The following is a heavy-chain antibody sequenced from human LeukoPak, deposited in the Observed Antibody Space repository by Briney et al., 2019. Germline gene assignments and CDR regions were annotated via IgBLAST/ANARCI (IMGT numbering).Heavy chain of an antibody. Sequence: GGSLRLSCVGSGFTFRSHAMSWVRQAPEKGLEFVSGIYENGGTTYYADSVKGRFSISRDNSKNTLYLQMNSLRAEDTAVYYCAKRLGTARTSLDYWGQGTLVTVSS. CDR3: AKRLGTARTSLDY. D-gene: IGHD6-6*01. CDR2: IYENGGTT. V-gene: IGHV3-23*01. J-gene: IGHJ4*02. CDR1: GFTFRSHA.